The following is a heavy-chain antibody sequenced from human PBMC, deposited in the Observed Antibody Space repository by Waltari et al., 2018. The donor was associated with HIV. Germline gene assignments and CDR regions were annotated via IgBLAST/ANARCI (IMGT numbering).Heavy chain of an antibody. J-gene: IGHJ5*02. Sequence: PGKGLEWVSAISGSGGSTYYADSVKGRFTISRDNSKNTLYLQMNSLRAEDTAVYYCAKDFSTYYYDREGGRGWFDPWGQGTLVTVSS. V-gene: IGHV3-23*01. CDR2: ISGSGGST. CDR3: AKDFSTYYYDREGGRGWFDP. D-gene: IGHD3-22*01.